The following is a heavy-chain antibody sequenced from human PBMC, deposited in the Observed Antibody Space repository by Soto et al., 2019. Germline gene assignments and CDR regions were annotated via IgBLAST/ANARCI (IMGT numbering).Heavy chain of an antibody. Sequence: SETLSLTCTVSGGSISSGGYYWSWIRQHPGKGLEWIGYIYHSGSTYYNPSLKSRVTISVDRSKNQFSLKLSSVTAVDTAVYYCARGGYCSGGSCYSGWFDPWGQGTLVTVSS. D-gene: IGHD2-15*01. CDR2: IYHSGST. CDR1: GGSISSGGYY. V-gene: IGHV4-30-2*01. CDR3: ARGGYCSGGSCYSGWFDP. J-gene: IGHJ5*02.